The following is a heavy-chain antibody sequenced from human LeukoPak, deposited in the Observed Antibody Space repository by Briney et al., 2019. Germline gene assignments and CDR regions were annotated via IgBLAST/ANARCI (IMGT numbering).Heavy chain of an antibody. J-gene: IGHJ6*03. D-gene: IGHD6-19*01. CDR1: GYTFTSYD. CDR3: ARGAVAGSLYYYYMDV. V-gene: IGHV1-8*03. Sequence: ASVKVSCKASGYTFTSYDINWVRQATGQGLEWMGWMNPNSGNTGYAQKFQGRVTTTRNTSISTAYMELSSLRSEDTAVYYCARGAVAGSLYYYYMDVWGKGTTVTVSS. CDR2: MNPNSGNT.